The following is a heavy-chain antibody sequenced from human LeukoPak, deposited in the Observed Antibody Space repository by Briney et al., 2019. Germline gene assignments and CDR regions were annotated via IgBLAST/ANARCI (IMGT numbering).Heavy chain of an antibody. J-gene: IGHJ5*02. D-gene: IGHD6-13*01. CDR1: GGTFSSYA. CDR3: AGENRIAAAGYGIWFDP. CDR2: IIPIFGTA. V-gene: IGHV1-69*05. Sequence: SVKVSCKASGGTFSSYAISWVRQAPGQGLEWTGGIIPIFGTANYAQKFQGRVTITTDESTSTAYMELSSLRSEDTAVYYCAGENRIAAAGYGIWFDPWGQGTLVTVSS.